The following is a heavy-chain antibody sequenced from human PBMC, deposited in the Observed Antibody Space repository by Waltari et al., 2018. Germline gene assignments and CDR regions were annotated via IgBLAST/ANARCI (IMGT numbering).Heavy chain of an antibody. J-gene: IGHJ5*02. Sequence: QVKSVQSGAEVKKPGAPVKDSCTASGYTFGDYALSWVLQAPGQGLEWMGWISGNNGHTNHAQKFQGRLSMTEDTFATTVYMELTYLTADDTAGYYCARERHRLMEEGYLMALDPWGQGTLVTVSS. D-gene: IGHD3-3*01. CDR1: GYTFGDYA. CDR3: ARERHRLMEEGYLMALDP. CDR2: ISGNNGHT. V-gene: IGHV1-18*04.